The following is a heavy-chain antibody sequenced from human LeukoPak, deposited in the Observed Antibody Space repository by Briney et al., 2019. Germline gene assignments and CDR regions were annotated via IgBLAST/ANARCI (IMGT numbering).Heavy chain of an antibody. CDR3: ARVRGDYVWGSYRRTPGHFDY. CDR1: GGSISTYY. J-gene: IGHJ4*02. CDR2: IYYSGST. D-gene: IGHD3-16*02. Sequence: PSETLSLTCTVSGGSISTYYWNWIRQPPGKGLEWIGYIYYSGSTNYNPSLKSRVTISVDTSKNQFSLKLSSVTAADTAVYYCARVRGDYVWGSYRRTPGHFDYWGQGTLVTVSS. V-gene: IGHV4-59*01.